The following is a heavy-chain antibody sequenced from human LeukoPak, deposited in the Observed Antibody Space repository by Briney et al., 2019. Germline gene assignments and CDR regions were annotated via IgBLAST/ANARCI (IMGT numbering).Heavy chain of an antibody. CDR1: GFTFSSYG. D-gene: IGHD5-12*01. V-gene: IGHV3-30*03. J-gene: IGHJ6*03. CDR3: AREYSGPRDYYMDV. CDR2: ISYDGSNK. Sequence: GRSLRLSCAASGFTFSSYGMHWVRQAPGKGLEWVAVISYDGSNKYYADSVKGRFTISRDNSKNTLYLQMNSLRAEDTAVYYCAREYSGPRDYYMDVWGKGTTVTVSS.